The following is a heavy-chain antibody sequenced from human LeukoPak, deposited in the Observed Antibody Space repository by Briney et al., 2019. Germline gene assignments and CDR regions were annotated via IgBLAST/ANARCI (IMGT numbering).Heavy chain of an antibody. J-gene: IGHJ4*02. CDR2: IIPIFCIA. D-gene: IGHD2-15*01. CDR1: GGTFSSYA. Sequence: SVKVSCKASGGTFSSYAISWVRQAPGQGLEWMGRIIPIFCIANYAQKFQGRVTITADKSTSIAYMELSSLRSEDTAVYYCAREVVASVIFDYWGQGTLVTVSS. CDR3: AREVVASVIFDY. V-gene: IGHV1-69*04.